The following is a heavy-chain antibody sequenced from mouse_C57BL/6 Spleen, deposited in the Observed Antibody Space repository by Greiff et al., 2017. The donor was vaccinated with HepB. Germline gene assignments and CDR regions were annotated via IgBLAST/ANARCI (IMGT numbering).Heavy chain of an antibody. V-gene: IGHV1-69*01. J-gene: IGHJ2*01. CDR2: IDPSDSYT. Sequence: QVQLQQSGAELVMPGASVKLSCKASGYTFTSYWMHWVKQRPGQGLEWIGEIDPSDSYTNYNQKFKGKSTLTVDKSSSTAYMQLSSLTSEDSAVYYCARVSTMVTTFDYWGQGTTLTVSS. D-gene: IGHD2-2*01. CDR1: GYTFTSYW. CDR3: ARVSTMVTTFDY.